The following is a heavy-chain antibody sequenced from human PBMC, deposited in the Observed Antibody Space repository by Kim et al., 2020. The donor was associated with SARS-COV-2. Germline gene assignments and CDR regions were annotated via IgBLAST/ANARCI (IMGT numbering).Heavy chain of an antibody. CDR1: GGSFSGYY. V-gene: IGHV4-34*01. CDR2: INHSGST. D-gene: IGHD3-10*01. Sequence: SETLSLTCAVYGGSFSGYYWSWIRQPPGKGLEWIGEINHSGSTNYNPSLKSRVTISVDTSKNQFSLKLSSVTAADTAVYYCARGRSYYYGSGSYSTFDYWGQGTLVTVSS. CDR3: ARGRSYYYGSGSYSTFDY. J-gene: IGHJ4*02.